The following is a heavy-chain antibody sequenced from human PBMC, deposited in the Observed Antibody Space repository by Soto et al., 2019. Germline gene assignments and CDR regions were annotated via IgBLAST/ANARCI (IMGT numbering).Heavy chain of an antibody. CDR3: ARGGLYCSTTSCYSDAFDI. CDR1: GGSISGYY. CDR2: IYYSGST. J-gene: IGHJ3*02. D-gene: IGHD2-2*01. Sequence: QVQLQESGPGLVKPSETLSLTCTVSGGSISGYYWSWIRQPPGKGLEWIGYIYYSGSTNYNPSLKSRVTMSLGTSRDRFSLKLSSVTAADTAVYYCARGGLYCSTTSCYSDAFDIWGQGTMVTVSS. V-gene: IGHV4-59*01.